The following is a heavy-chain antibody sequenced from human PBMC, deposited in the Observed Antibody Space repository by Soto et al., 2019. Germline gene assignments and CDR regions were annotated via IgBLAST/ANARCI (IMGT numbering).Heavy chain of an antibody. Sequence: GSLRLSCSASGFTFSSYAMHWVRQAPGKGLEYVSAISSNGGNTYYADSVKGRFTISRDNSKNTLYLQMSSLRPEDTAVYYCVKTYGSGNYYNGYNYWGQGTLVTVSS. V-gene: IGHV3-64D*06. CDR1: GFTFSSYA. CDR2: ISSNGGNT. CDR3: VKTYGSGNYYNGYNY. D-gene: IGHD3-10*01. J-gene: IGHJ4*02.